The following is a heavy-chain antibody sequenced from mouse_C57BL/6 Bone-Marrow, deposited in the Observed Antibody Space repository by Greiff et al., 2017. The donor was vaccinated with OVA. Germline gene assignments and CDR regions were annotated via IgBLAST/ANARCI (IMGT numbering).Heavy chain of an antibody. CDR2: ILPSIGRT. Sequence: VQLQQSGSELRSPGSSVKLSCKDFDPEVFPIAYMSWVRQKPGHGFEWIGGILPSIGRTIYGEKFEDKATLDADTLTNAAYLELNSLTSEDAAIYYRTRTGIRRYFDVWGTGTTVTVSS. CDR3: TRTGIRRYFDV. D-gene: IGHD5-2*01. V-gene: IGHV15-2*01. J-gene: IGHJ1*03. CDR1: DPEVFPIAY.